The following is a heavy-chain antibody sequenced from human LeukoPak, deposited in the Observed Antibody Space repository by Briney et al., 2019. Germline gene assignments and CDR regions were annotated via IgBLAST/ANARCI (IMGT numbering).Heavy chain of an antibody. V-gene: IGHV1-69*05. CDR1: GGTFSNYA. CDR3: AKDDGSATMGFDS. J-gene: IGHJ5*01. CDR2: IIPIFRTT. Sequence: GSSVKVSCKASGGTFSNYAFSWVRQAPGQGLEWMGGIIPIFRTTNYAEQFQGRVTITTDESTNTAYLGLSSLRSEDAAVYYCAKDDGSATMGFDSWGQGTLVSVSS. D-gene: IGHD1-26*01.